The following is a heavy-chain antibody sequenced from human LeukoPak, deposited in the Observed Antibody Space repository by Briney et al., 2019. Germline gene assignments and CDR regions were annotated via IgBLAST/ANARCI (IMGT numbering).Heavy chain of an antibody. V-gene: IGHV1-69*05. CDR1: GGTFSSYA. Sequence: APVKVSCKASGGTFSSYAISWVRQAPGQGLEWMGGIVPIFGTANYAQKFQGRVTITTDESTSTAYMELSSLRSEDTAVYYCARGEHYYDSSGYYAEYFQHWGQGTLVTVSS. D-gene: IGHD3-22*01. J-gene: IGHJ1*01. CDR2: IVPIFGTA. CDR3: ARGEHYYDSSGYYAEYFQH.